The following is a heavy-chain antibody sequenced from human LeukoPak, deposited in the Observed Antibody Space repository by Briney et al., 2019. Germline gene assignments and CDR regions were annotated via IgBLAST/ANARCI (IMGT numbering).Heavy chain of an antibody. D-gene: IGHD1-1*01. Sequence: GGSLRLSCAASGFGFSSYDMNWVRQAPGKGLEWVSPISSSSNYIYYADSVKGRFTISRDNAKNSLYLQMNSLRAEDTAVYFCAREGRRTTFGNKWFDPWGQGTLVTVSS. CDR1: GFGFSSYD. CDR3: AREGRRTTFGNKWFDP. J-gene: IGHJ5*02. V-gene: IGHV3-21*06. CDR2: ISSSSNYI.